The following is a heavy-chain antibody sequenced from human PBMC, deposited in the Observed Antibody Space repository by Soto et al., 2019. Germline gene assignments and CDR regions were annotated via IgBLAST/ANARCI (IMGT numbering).Heavy chain of an antibody. J-gene: IGHJ3*02. D-gene: IGHD5-12*01. CDR3: ARGIKGLPPSAFDI. CDR1: GYTFTTYP. CDR2: ISTYNGNK. Sequence: ASAKVSCKASGYTFTTYPIIWVRQAPGQGLEWMGWISTYNGNKRYAQKFQRRVTMTRNTSLSTAYLELSGLRSADAAVYYCARGIKGLPPSAFDIWGQGTRVTVSS. V-gene: IGHV1-18*01.